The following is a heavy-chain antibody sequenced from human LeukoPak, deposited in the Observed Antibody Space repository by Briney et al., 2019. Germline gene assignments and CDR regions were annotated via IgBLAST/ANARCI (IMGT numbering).Heavy chain of an antibody. CDR3: ARASWGYDFDY. Sequence: GGSLRLSCAASGFSISNNYMSWVRQAPGKGLEWVSVIYNSGATYYADSVKGRFTLSRDNLNNPVHLQMNSLRVEDTAMYYCARASWGYDFDYSGLGALVTVSS. V-gene: IGHV3-53*01. D-gene: IGHD7-27*01. CDR2: IYNSGAT. J-gene: IGHJ4*02. CDR1: GFSISNNY.